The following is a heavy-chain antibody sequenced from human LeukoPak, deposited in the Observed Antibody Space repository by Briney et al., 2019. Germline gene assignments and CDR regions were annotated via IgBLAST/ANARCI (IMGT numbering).Heavy chain of an antibody. Sequence: SETLSLTCTVSGYSISSGYYWGWIRQPPGKGLEWIGSIYHSGSTYYNPSLKSRVTISVDTSKNQFSLKLSSVTAADTAVYYCARVHGWAFDYWGQGALVTVSS. J-gene: IGHJ4*02. CDR1: GYSISSGYY. V-gene: IGHV4-38-2*02. CDR3: ARVHGWAFDY. D-gene: IGHD3-10*01. CDR2: IYHSGST.